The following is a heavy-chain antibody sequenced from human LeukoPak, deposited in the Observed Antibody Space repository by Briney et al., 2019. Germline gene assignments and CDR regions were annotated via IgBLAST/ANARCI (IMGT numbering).Heavy chain of an antibody. CDR1: GYTFTTYG. D-gene: IGHD1-26*01. Sequence: ASVTVSCKASGYTFTTYGISWVRQAPGQGLEWMGWISAYNGNTKYAQKLQGRVTMTTDTSTGTAYMELKSLRSDDTAVYYCARDQMGGSYYGYFQHWGQGTLVTVSS. J-gene: IGHJ1*01. V-gene: IGHV1-18*01. CDR3: ARDQMGGSYYGYFQH. CDR2: ISAYNGNT.